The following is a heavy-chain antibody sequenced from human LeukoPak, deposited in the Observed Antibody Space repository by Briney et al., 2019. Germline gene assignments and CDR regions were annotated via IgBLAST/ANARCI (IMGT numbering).Heavy chain of an antibody. Sequence: ASVKVSCKASGSTFTVYYVHWVRQAPGQGLEWMVWIIPNSGGTNYAQKFQGRVTITRDTSISTAYMELTSLRSDDTAVFYCARVVAWLQFSGSAFDMWGQGTMVTVSS. CDR3: ARVVAWLQFSGSAFDM. J-gene: IGHJ3*02. CDR1: GSTFTVYY. V-gene: IGHV1-2*02. D-gene: IGHD5-24*01. CDR2: IIPNSGGT.